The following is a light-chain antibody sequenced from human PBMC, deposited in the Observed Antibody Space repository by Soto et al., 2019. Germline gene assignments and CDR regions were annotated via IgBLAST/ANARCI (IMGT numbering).Light chain of an antibody. V-gene: IGKV1-27*01. CDR3: QKYNSAPS. CDR2: EAS. Sequence: DIQMTQSPSSLSASVGDRVTITCRASQGITNFLAWYQQKPGKVPKLLIYEASTLQSGVPSRFSGSGSGTDFALTISSLQPEDAATYYCQKYNSAPSFGGGTKVDNK. CDR1: QGITNF. J-gene: IGKJ4*01.